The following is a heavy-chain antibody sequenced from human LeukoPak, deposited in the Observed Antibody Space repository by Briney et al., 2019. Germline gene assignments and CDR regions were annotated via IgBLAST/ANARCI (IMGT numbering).Heavy chain of an antibody. V-gene: IGHV4-34*01. D-gene: IGHD2-2*01. CDR3: ARGYCSSTSCYAGLYYYYYGMDV. Sequence: PSETLSLTCAVYGGSFSGYYWSWIRQPPGKGLEWIGEINHSGSTNYNPSLTSRVTISVDTSKNQFSLKLSSVTAADTAVYYCARGYCSSTSCYAGLYYYYYGMDVWGKGTTVTVSS. J-gene: IGHJ6*04. CDR2: INHSGST. CDR1: GGSFSGYY.